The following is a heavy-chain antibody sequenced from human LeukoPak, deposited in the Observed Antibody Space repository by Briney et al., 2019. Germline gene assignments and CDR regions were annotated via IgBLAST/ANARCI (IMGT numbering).Heavy chain of an antibody. V-gene: IGHV4-34*01. Sequence: PSETLSLTCAVYGGSFSGYYWSWIRQPPGKGLEWIGEINHSGSTNYNPSLKSRVTISVDTSKNQFSLKLSSVTAADTAVYYCARSRYGDSEYFQHWGQGTLVTVSS. D-gene: IGHD4-17*01. CDR3: ARSRYGDSEYFQH. CDR1: GGSFSGYY. CDR2: INHSGST. J-gene: IGHJ1*01.